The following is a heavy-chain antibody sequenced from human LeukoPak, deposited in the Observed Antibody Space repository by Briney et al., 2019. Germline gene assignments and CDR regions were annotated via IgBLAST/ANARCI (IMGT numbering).Heavy chain of an antibody. CDR3: ATYYAGRGGSGY. CDR2: SGTT. V-gene: IGHV4-30-4*01. J-gene: IGHJ4*02. D-gene: IGHD3-10*01. Sequence: PSETLSLTCTVSGASISSGAYHWSWIRQPPGKRLEWIGHSGTTDYNPSLNSRVTISVDTSKNQFSLRLSSVTAADTAVYFCATYYAGRGGSGYWGQGTLVTVSS. CDR1: GASISSGAYH.